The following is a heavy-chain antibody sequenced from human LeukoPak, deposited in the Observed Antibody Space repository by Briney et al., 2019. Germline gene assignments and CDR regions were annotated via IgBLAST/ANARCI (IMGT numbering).Heavy chain of an antibody. J-gene: IGHJ5*02. CDR1: GGSISSYY. D-gene: IGHD3-22*01. V-gene: IGHV4-59*01. CDR3: ARAGTPITMIVVESNWFDP. Sequence: SETLSLTCTISGGSISSYYWSWIRQPPGKGPEWIGYVYYSGSTNYLPSLKSRVTISVDTSKNQFSLKLRSVTAADTAVYYCARAGTPITMIVVESNWFDPWGQGTLVTVSS. CDR2: VYYSGST.